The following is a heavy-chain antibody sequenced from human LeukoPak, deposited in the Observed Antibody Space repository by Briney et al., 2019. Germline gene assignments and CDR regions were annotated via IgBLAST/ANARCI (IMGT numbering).Heavy chain of an antibody. CDR2: IKSKTDGGTT. V-gene: IGHV3-15*01. CDR1: GFAFINAY. J-gene: IGHJ4*02. Sequence: GGSLRLSCAASGFAFINAYMAWVRQAPGKGLEWVGRIKSKTDGGTTYYSAPVKGRFTISRDDSRNTLYLQMNSLKTEDTAPYYCTTDLSRWGQGALVTVSS. D-gene: IGHD3-16*01. CDR3: TTDLSR.